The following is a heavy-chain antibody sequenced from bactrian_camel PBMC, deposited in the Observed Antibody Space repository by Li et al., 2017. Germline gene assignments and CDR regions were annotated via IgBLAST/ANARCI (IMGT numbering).Heavy chain of an antibody. Sequence: VQLVESGGGSVQAGGSLRLSCAASENTYNTNCISWFRQAPGKEREGVAAIDSDGSINYGDSVKGRATISPDNVKNTLYLQMNSLKTEDTAVYYCATGLLADHGLGLGTQVTVS. J-gene: IGHJ4*01. CDR2: IDSDGSI. D-gene: IGHD5*01. V-gene: IGHV3S53*01. CDR1: ENTYNTNC.